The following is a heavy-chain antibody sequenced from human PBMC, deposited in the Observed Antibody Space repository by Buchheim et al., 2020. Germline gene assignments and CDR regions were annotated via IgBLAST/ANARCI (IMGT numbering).Heavy chain of an antibody. Sequence: QLQLQESGPGLVKPSETLSLTCTVSGGSISSSSYYWGWIRQPPGKGLEWIGSIYYSGSTYYNPSLKSRVTISVDTSKNQFSLKLSSVTAADTAVYYCAGTGYCSSTSCYGVDYWGQGTL. V-gene: IGHV4-39*01. J-gene: IGHJ4*02. CDR2: IYYSGST. CDR1: GGSISSSSYY. CDR3: AGTGYCSSTSCYGVDY. D-gene: IGHD2-2*01.